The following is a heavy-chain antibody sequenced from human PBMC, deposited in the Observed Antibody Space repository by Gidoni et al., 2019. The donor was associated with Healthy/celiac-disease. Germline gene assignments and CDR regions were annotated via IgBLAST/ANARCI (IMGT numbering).Heavy chain of an antibody. CDR3: ARVPVGATIHPYFDY. Sequence: QVQLVQSGAEVKKPGASVKVSCKASGYTFPSYYMHWVRQAPGQGLEWMGIINPSGGSTSYAQKFQGRVTMTRDTSTSTVYMELSSLRSEDTAVYYCARVPVGATIHPYFDYWGQGTLVTVSS. CDR1: GYTFPSYY. CDR2: INPSGGST. D-gene: IGHD1-26*01. J-gene: IGHJ4*02. V-gene: IGHV1-46*01.